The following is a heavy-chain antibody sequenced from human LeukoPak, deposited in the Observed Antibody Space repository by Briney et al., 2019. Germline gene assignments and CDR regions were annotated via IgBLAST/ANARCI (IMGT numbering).Heavy chain of an antibody. Sequence: GGSLRLSCAASEFTVSSNYMSWVRQAPGKGLEWVSVIYSSGSTYYADSVKGRFTISRDNSKNTLYLQMNSLRAEDTAVYYCAKDPSGQQWLDPAWFDPWGQGTLVTVSS. J-gene: IGHJ5*02. D-gene: IGHD6-19*01. CDR1: EFTVSSNY. CDR2: IYSSGST. CDR3: AKDPSGQQWLDPAWFDP. V-gene: IGHV3-53*01.